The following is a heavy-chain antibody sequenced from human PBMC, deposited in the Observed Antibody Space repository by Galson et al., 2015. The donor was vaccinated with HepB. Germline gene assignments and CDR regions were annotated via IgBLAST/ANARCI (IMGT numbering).Heavy chain of an antibody. D-gene: IGHD6-13*01. J-gene: IGHJ4*02. CDR2: ISPYNRDT. CDR3: ARLGAAAGFLDY. V-gene: IGHV1-18*01. Sequence: SVKVSCKASGYTFSTYSITWVRQAPGQGLEWMGWISPYNRDTSYARKFQGRVTMTTDTFTNTAYMELRSLRPDDTAVYFCARLGAAAGFLDYWGQGTLVTVSS. CDR1: GYTFSTYS.